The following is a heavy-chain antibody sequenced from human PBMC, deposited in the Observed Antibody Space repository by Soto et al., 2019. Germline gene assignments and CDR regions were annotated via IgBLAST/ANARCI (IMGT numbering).Heavy chain of an antibody. V-gene: IGHV1-18*01. CDR2: ISAYNGNT. Sequence: ASVKVSCKASGYTFTSYGISWVRQAPGQGLEWMGWISAYNGNTNYAQKLQGRFTMTTETSRSTAYMELRSLRSDDTAVYYCARGGAPYSSSSGIDYWGQGTLVTVSS. J-gene: IGHJ4*02. CDR3: ARGGAPYSSSSGIDY. D-gene: IGHD6-6*01. CDR1: GYTFTSYG.